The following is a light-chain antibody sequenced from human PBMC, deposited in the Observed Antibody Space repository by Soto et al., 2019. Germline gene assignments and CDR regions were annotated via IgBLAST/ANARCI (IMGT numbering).Light chain of an antibody. CDR2: GAS. CDR1: QSVSSN. V-gene: IGKV3-15*01. Sequence: EIVMTQSPATLSVSPGQRATLSCRASQSVSSNLAWYQQKPGQAPRLLIYGASTRATGIPARFSGSGSGTEFTLTLSSLQSEDFAVYYWQQYKNWPPLTFGGGTKVEIK. J-gene: IGKJ4*01. CDR3: QQYKNWPPLT.